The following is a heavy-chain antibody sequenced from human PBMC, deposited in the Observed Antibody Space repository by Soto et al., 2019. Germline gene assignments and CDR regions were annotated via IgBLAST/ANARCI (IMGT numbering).Heavy chain of an antibody. CDR1: GFSLTTTEVG. CDR2: IYGDDDI. D-gene: IGHD2-21*01. J-gene: IGHJ4*02. Sequence: QITLKESGPTLVKPTQTLTLTCTFSGFSLTTTEVGVGWIRQPPGEALQWLALIYGDDDIRYSPSLNSRLTITKDTSKNQVVLTMNNMDPVDTATYYCSRRLRGGDFVIFDYWGQGTLVSVSS. V-gene: IGHV2-5*02. CDR3: SRRLRGGDFVIFDY.